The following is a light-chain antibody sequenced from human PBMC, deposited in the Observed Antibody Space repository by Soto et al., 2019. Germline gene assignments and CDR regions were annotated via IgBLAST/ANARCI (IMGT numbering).Light chain of an antibody. CDR2: EVS. Sequence: QSALTQPASVSGSPGQSITISCTGTSSDVGGYNYVSWYQQHPGKAPKVMIYEVSNRPSGVSHRFSGSKSGNTASLTISGLQAEDEADYYCSSDTSRNTWVFGGGTKLTVL. CDR3: SSDTSRNTWV. J-gene: IGLJ3*02. V-gene: IGLV2-14*01. CDR1: SSDVGGYNY.